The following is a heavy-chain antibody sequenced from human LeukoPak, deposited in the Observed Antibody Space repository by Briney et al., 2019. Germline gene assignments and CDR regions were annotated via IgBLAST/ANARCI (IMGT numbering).Heavy chain of an antibody. J-gene: IGHJ4*02. Sequence: ASVKVSCKASGYTFTGYYMHWVRQAPGQGLEWMGWINPNSGGTNYAQKFQGRVTMTRDTSISTAYMELSRLRSDDTAVYYCARDWAGYSSGWNGDWGQGTLVTVSS. D-gene: IGHD6-19*01. CDR1: GYTFTGYY. V-gene: IGHV1-2*02. CDR2: INPNSGGT. CDR3: ARDWAGYSSGWNGD.